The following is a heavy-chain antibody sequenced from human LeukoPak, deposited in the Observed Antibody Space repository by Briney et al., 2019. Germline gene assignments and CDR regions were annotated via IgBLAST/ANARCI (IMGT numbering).Heavy chain of an antibody. CDR1: GFTFSSYA. Sequence: GRSLRLSCAASGFTFSSYAMHWVRQAPGKGQEWVAVISYDGSNKSYADSVKGRFTISRDNSKNTLYLQMNSLRAEDTAVYYCARGVEAILTYGTIDYWGQGTLVTVSS. CDR3: ARGVEAILTYGTIDY. V-gene: IGHV3-30*04. J-gene: IGHJ4*02. CDR2: ISYDGSNK. D-gene: IGHD3-3*01.